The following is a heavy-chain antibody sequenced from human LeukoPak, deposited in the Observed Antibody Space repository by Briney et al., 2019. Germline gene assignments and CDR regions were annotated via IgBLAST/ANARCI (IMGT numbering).Heavy chain of an antibody. D-gene: IGHD5-12*01. CDR1: GFTFSSYG. CDR3: AKYTGVIVATIFDY. Sequence: GGSLRLSCAASGFTFSSYGMHWVRQAPGKGLEWVAFIRYDGSNKYYADSVKGRFTISRDNSKNTLYLQMNSLRAEDTAVYYCAKYTGVIVATIFDYWGQGTLVTVSS. CDR2: IRYDGSNK. J-gene: IGHJ4*02. V-gene: IGHV3-30*02.